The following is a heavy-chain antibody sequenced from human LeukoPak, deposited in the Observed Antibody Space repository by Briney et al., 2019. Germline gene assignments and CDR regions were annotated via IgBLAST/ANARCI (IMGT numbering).Heavy chain of an antibody. V-gene: IGHV1-3*01. J-gene: IGHJ4*02. CDR3: ARGHVLLWFGELDY. CDR1: GYTFTSYA. CDR2: ISAGNGNT. Sequence: ASVKVSCKASGYTFTSYAMHWVRQAPGQRLEWMGWISAGNGNTKYSQKFQGRVTITRDTSASTAYMELSSLRSEDTAVYYCARGHVLLWFGELDYWGQGTLVTVSS. D-gene: IGHD3-10*01.